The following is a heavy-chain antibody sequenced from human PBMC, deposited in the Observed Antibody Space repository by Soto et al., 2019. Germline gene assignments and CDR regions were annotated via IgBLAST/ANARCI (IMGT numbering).Heavy chain of an antibody. J-gene: IGHJ4*02. CDR3: AKERMEQYQLLPFFDY. Sequence: PGGSLRLSCAASGFTFSGYGMHWLRQAPGKGLEWVTVISFDGSNKYYADSVKGRFTISRDNSRNILYLQMKSLRAEDTAVYYCAKERMEQYQLLPFFDYWGQGTLVTVSS. CDR1: GFTFSGYG. D-gene: IGHD2-2*01. V-gene: IGHV3-30*18. CDR2: ISFDGSNK.